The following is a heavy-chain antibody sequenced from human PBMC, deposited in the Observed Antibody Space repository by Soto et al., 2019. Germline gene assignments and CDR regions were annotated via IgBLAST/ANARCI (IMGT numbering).Heavy chain of an antibody. CDR1: GGSISSGGYS. Sequence: SETLSLTCAVSGGSISSGGYSWSWIRQPPGKGLEWIGYIYHSGSTYYNPSLKSRVTTSVDRSKNQFSLKLSSVTAADTAVYYCARARSTFSAFDIWGQGTMVTVS. CDR3: ARARSTFSAFDI. D-gene: IGHD1-26*01. J-gene: IGHJ3*02. V-gene: IGHV4-30-2*01. CDR2: IYHSGST.